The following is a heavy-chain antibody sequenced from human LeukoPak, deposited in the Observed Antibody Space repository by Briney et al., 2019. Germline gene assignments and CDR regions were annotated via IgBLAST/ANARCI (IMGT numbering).Heavy chain of an antibody. CDR1: GGTFSSYA. CDR2: IIPILGIA. J-gene: IGHJ3*02. V-gene: IGHV1-69*04. Sequence: ASVKVSCTASGGTFSSYAISWVRQAPGQGLEWMGRIIPILGIANYAQKFQGRVTITADKSTSTAYMELSSLRSEDTAVYYCARDGITIFGVVPYDAFDIWGQGTMVTVSS. D-gene: IGHD3-3*01. CDR3: ARDGITIFGVVPYDAFDI.